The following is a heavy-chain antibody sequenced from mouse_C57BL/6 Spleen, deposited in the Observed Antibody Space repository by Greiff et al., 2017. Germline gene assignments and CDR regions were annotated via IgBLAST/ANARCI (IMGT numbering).Heavy chain of an antibody. CDR1: GYTFTSYW. CDR3: ARRGPDYGSSYFDY. D-gene: IGHD1-1*01. V-gene: IGHV1-55*01. J-gene: IGHJ2*01. Sequence: QVQLQQPGAELVKPGASVKMSCKASGYTFTSYWITWVKQRPGQGLEWIGDIYPGSGSTNYNEKFKSKATLTVDTSSSTAYMQLSSLTSEDSAVYYCARRGPDYGSSYFDYWGQGTTLTVSS. CDR2: IYPGSGST.